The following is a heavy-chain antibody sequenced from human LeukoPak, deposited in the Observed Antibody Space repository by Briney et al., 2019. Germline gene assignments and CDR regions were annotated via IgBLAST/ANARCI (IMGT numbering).Heavy chain of an antibody. Sequence: GGSLRLSCATSGFPFRTSYMSWVRQAPGKGLEWVSVIYSGGTTYYADSVKGRFTISRDNSENTLYLQMNSLTVDGTALYYCARDPNDPRHLGSWGRGTLVTVSS. J-gene: IGHJ4*02. CDR1: GFPFRTSY. CDR3: ARDPNDPRHLGS. CDR2: IYSGGTT. V-gene: IGHV3-66*01.